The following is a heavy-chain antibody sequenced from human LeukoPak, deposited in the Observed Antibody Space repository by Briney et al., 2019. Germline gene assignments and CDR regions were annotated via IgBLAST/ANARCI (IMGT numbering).Heavy chain of an antibody. D-gene: IGHD3-10*01. CDR2: ISPNSGGT. Sequence: ASVKVSCKASGYTFTGYYMHWVRQAPGQGLEWMGWISPNSGGTNYAQKFQGRVTMTRDTSISTAYMELSRLRSDDTAVYYCARGGEKGGSGSYSTYYYYYYMDVWGKGTTVTVSS. CDR3: ARGGEKGGSGSYSTYYYYYYMDV. CDR1: GYTFTGYY. J-gene: IGHJ6*03. V-gene: IGHV1-2*02.